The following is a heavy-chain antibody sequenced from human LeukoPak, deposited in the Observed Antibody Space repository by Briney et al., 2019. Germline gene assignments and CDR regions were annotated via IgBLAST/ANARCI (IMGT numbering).Heavy chain of an antibody. CDR2: IYYTGNT. V-gene: IGHV4-59*01. CDR1: GGSISDYY. Sequence: SETLSLTCTVSGGSISDYYWNWIRQPPGKGLEWIGYIYYTGNTNYNPSLKSRVTISVDTSKNQFSLKLSSVTAADTAVYYCARDRLQLQSWGQGTLVTVSS. D-gene: IGHD5-24*01. J-gene: IGHJ5*02. CDR3: ARDRLQLQS.